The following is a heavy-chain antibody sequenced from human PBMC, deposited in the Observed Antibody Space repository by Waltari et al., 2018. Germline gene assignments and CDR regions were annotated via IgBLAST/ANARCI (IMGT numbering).Heavy chain of an antibody. CDR3: ARPHWGEGGEYYFDY. D-gene: IGHD3-16*01. CDR2: SSAYNGNT. V-gene: IGHV1-18*01. Sequence: QVQLVQSGAEVKKPGASVKVSCKASGYTFTSYGISWVRQAPGQGLEWMGWSSAYNGNTNHAQKLQGRVTMTTDTSTSTAYMELRSLRSDDTAVYYGARPHWGEGGEYYFDYWGQGTLVTVSS. J-gene: IGHJ4*02. CDR1: GYTFTSYG.